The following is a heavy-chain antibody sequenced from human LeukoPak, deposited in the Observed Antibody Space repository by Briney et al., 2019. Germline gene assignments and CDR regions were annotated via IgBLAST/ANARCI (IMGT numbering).Heavy chain of an antibody. CDR1: GFTFSSYA. CDR2: ISGSGGST. Sequence: GGSLRLSCAAFGFTFSSYAMSWVRQAPGKGLEWVSAISGSGGSTYYADSVKGRFTISRDNSKNTLYLQMNSLRAEDTAVYYCAKESVRYSSSGEGQKWGQGTLVTVSS. J-gene: IGHJ4*02. CDR3: AKESVRYSSSGEGQK. V-gene: IGHV3-23*01. D-gene: IGHD6-13*01.